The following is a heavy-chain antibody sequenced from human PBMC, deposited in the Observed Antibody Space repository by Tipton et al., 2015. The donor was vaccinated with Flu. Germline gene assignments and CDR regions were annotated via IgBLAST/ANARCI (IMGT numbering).Heavy chain of an antibody. J-gene: IGHJ6*03. CDR3: AKGLRITIFGVVTLPMDV. V-gene: IGHV3-23*01. D-gene: IGHD3-3*01. Sequence: SLRLSCAASGFTFSSYAMSWVRQAPGKGLEWVSAISGSGGSTYYADSVKGRFTISRDNSKNTLYLQMNSLRAEDTAVYYCAKGLRITIFGVVTLPMDVWGKGTTVTVSS. CDR2: ISGSGGST. CDR1: GFTFSSYA.